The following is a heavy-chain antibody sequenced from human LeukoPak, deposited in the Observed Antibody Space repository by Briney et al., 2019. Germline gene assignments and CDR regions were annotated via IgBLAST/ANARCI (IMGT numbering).Heavy chain of an antibody. CDR2: IKSKTSGGTT. D-gene: IGHD3-16*01. J-gene: IGHJ3*02. CDR3: TTGATYSPGAFDI. Sequence: GGSLRLSCAASGFTFTNAWMSWVRQAPGKGLEWVGRIKSKTSGGTTDYAAPVKGRFTTSRDDSQNTLFLQMNSLKTEDTAVYYCTTGATYSPGAFDIWGQGTMVTVSS. CDR1: GFTFTNAW. V-gene: IGHV3-15*01.